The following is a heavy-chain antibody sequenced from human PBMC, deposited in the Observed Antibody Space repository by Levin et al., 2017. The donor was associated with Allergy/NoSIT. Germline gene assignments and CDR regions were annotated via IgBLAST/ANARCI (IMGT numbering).Heavy chain of an antibody. D-gene: IGHD5-18*01. J-gene: IGHJ4*02. Sequence: LRLSCAVSGGSISSGGYSWSWIQQPPGKGLEWIGNIYLSGSTYYNPSLKSRVTISVDRSKNQFSLNLSSVTAADTAVYYCARVAGYSYGYYFDYWGQGTLVTVSS. V-gene: IGHV4-30-2*01. CDR1: GGSISSGGYS. CDR3: ARVAGYSYGYYFDY. CDR2: IYLSGST.